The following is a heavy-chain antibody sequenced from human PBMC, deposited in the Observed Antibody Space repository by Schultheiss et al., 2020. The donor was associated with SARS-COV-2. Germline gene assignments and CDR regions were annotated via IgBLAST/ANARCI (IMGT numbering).Heavy chain of an antibody. CDR2: INPNSGGT. CDR3: ARGGNVVLRFLVWLSLHWFDP. J-gene: IGHJ5*02. Sequence: ASVKVSCKASGYTFTGYYMHWVRQAPGQGLEWMGWINPNSGGTNYAQKFQGRVTMTRDTSSSTAYMELSRLRSDDTAVYYCARGGNVVLRFLVWLSLHWFDPWGQGALVTISS. V-gene: IGHV1-2*02. D-gene: IGHD3-3*01. CDR1: GYTFTGYY.